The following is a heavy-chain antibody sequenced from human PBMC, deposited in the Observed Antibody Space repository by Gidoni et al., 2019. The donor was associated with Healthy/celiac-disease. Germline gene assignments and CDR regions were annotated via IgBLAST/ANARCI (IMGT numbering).Heavy chain of an antibody. J-gene: IGHJ5*02. D-gene: IGHD4-17*01. Sequence: EVQLVESGGGLVKPGGSLRLSCAASGFTFSNAWMSWVRQAPGKGLEWVGRIKSKTDGGTTDYAAPVKGRFTISRDDSKNTLYLQMNSLKTEDTAVYYCTTDLAVTTSPWFDPWGQGTLVTVSS. V-gene: IGHV3-15*01. CDR1: GFTFSNAW. CDR2: IKSKTDGGTT. CDR3: TTDLAVTTSPWFDP.